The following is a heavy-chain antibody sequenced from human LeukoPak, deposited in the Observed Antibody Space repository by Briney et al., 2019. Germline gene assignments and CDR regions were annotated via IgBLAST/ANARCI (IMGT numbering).Heavy chain of an antibody. CDR3: AKDSYSKGDF. D-gene: IGHD6-13*01. CDR1: GFTFRSYA. Sequence: GGSLRLSCAASGFTFRSYAMSWVRQAPGKGLEWVSAISSGGGGTYYADSVKGRFTISRDNSKNTLYVQLNSLRAEDTAVYYCAKDSYSKGDFWGQGVLVTVSS. J-gene: IGHJ4*02. V-gene: IGHV3-23*01. CDR2: ISSGGGGT.